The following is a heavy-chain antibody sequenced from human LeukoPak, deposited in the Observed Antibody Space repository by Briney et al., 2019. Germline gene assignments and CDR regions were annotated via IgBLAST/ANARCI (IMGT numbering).Heavy chain of an antibody. V-gene: IGHV4-59*01. CDR3: ARGVIGSSIDY. Sequence: SETLSLTCTVSGGSISSYYWSWIRQPPGKGLEWIGYIYYSGSTNYNPSLKSRVTISVDMSKNQFSLKLSSVTAADTAVYYCARGVIGSSIDYWGQGTLVTVSS. J-gene: IGHJ4*02. CDR2: IYYSGST. CDR1: GGSISSYY. D-gene: IGHD3-10*01.